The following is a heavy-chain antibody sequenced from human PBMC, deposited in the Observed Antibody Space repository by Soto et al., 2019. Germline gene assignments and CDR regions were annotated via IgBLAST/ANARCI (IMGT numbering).Heavy chain of an antibody. Sequence: SETLSLTCSVSTGSMRTYYWTWIRQSPAKGLEWIGQISHTGRTKYNPSLESRVTISVDTSRKQFSLKLTSVTAADTALYYCARDDTTGLFDFWGQGTLVTVSS. CDR3: ARDDTTGLFDF. CDR2: ISHTGRT. CDR1: TGSMRTYY. V-gene: IGHV4-59*01. D-gene: IGHD4-17*01. J-gene: IGHJ4*02.